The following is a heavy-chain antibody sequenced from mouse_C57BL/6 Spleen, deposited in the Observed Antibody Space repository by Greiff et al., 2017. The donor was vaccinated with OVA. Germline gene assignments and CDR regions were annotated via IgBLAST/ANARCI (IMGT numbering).Heavy chain of an antibody. CDR2: INPSSGYT. Sequence: VQLQQSGAELAKPGASVKLSCKASGYTFTSYWMHWVKQRPGQGLEWIGYINPSSGYTKYNQKFKDKATLTADKSSSTAYMQLSSLTYEDSAVYYCARPAVVDQAWFAYWGQGTLVTVSA. J-gene: IGHJ3*01. V-gene: IGHV1-7*01. D-gene: IGHD1-1*01. CDR1: GYTFTSYW. CDR3: ARPAVVDQAWFAY.